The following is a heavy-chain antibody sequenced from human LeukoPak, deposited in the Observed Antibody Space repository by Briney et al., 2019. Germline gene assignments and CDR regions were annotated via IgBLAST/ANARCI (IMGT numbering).Heavy chain of an antibody. CDR1: GFTFSSYE. V-gene: IGHV3-48*03. CDR2: ISSSGSTI. J-gene: IGHJ6*04. D-gene: IGHD3-10*02. CDR3: AELGITMIGGV. Sequence: GGSLRLSCAASGFTFSSYEMNWVRQAPGKGLEWVSYISSSGSTIYYADSVKGRFTISRDNAKNSLYLQVNSLRAEDTAVYHCAELGITMIGGVWGKGTTVTISS.